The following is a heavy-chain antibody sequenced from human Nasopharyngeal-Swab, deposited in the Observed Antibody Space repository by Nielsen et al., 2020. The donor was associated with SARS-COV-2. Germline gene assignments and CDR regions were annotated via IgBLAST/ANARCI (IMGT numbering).Heavy chain of an antibody. Sequence: SETLSLTCAVYGGSYSGYYWSWISQPPGKGQDWIGENKHSGSTKYNPSHKSRVNISVDTSKNQFSLKVSSVTAADTAVYYCARGGYYCSSTSCYYYSGYYYGMDVWGQGTTVTVSS. CDR3: ARGGYYCSSTSCYYYSGYYYGMDV. J-gene: IGHJ6*02. D-gene: IGHD2-2*01. CDR1: GGSYSGYY. CDR2: NKHSGST. V-gene: IGHV4-34*01.